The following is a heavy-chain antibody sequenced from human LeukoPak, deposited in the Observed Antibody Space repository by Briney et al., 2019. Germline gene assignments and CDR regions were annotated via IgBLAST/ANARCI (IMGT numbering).Heavy chain of an antibody. J-gene: IGHJ5*02. D-gene: IGHD1-26*01. CDR2: IYYSGST. V-gene: IGHV4-59*01. CDR1: GGSISSYY. Sequence: SETLSLTCTVSGGSISSYYWSWIRQPPGKGLEWIGYIYYSGSTNYNPSLKSRVTISVDTSKNQFSLELSSVTAADTAVYYCARSRGATRGWFDPWGQGTLVTVSS. CDR3: ARSRGATRGWFDP.